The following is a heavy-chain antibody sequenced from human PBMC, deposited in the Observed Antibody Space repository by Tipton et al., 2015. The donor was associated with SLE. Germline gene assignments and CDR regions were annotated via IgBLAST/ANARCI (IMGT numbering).Heavy chain of an antibody. CDR1: GGSISSGTYY. V-gene: IGHV4-61*02. CDR3: ARDRIPVYSGSYLAGFYYGMDV. Sequence: TLSLTCTVSGGSISSGTYYWSWIRQPAGKGLEWIGRIYTSGSTNYNPPLKSRVTISVDKSKNQVSLKLSSVTAADTAVYYCARDRIPVYSGSYLAGFYYGMDVWGQGTAVTVSS. J-gene: IGHJ6*02. D-gene: IGHD1-26*01. CDR2: IYTSGST.